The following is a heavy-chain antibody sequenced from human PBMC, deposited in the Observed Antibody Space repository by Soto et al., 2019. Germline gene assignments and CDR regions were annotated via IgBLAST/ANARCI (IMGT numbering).Heavy chain of an antibody. J-gene: IGHJ4*02. CDR2: ISWNSGSI. V-gene: IGHV3-9*01. Sequence: GGSLRLSCAASGFTFDDYAMHWVRQAPGKGLEWVSGISWNSGSIGYADSVKGRFTISRDNAKNSLYLQMNSLRAEDTALYYCAKSGVGGSGSYGFDYWGQGTLVTVSS. D-gene: IGHD3-10*01. CDR3: AKSGVGGSGSYGFDY. CDR1: GFTFDDYA.